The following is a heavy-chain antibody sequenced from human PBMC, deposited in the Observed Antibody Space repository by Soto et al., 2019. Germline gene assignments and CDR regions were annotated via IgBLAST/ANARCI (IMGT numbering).Heavy chain of an antibody. V-gene: IGHV3-23*01. D-gene: IGHD5-12*01. J-gene: IGHJ3*02. CDR1: GFTFSSYA. CDR2: ISGSGGST. CDR3: AKDRVATSAFAMGFDI. Sequence: GESLKISCAASGFTFSSYAMSWVRQAPGKGLEWVSAISGSGGSTYYADSVKGRFTISRDNSKNTLYLQMNSLRAEDTAVYYCAKDRVATSAFAMGFDIWGQGTMVTVSS.